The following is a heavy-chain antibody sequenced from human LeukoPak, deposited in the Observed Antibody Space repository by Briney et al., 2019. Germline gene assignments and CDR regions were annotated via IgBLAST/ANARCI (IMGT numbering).Heavy chain of an antibody. CDR1: GDSISSGDYY. Sequence: KPSQTLSLTCTVSGDSISSGDYYWSWIPQPAGKGLEWIGRISSSGSTNYNPSLKSRVTISVDASKNQFSLKLSSVTAADTAVYFCARGPYSYDSSGAFDIWGQGTMVTVSS. CDR2: ISSSGST. D-gene: IGHD3-22*01. CDR3: ARGPYSYDSSGAFDI. V-gene: IGHV4-61*02. J-gene: IGHJ3*02.